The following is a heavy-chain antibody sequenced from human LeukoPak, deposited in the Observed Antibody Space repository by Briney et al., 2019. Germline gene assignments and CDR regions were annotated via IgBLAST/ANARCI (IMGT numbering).Heavy chain of an antibody. Sequence: PGGSLRLSCAAPGFTFSSYAMSWVRQAPGKGLEWVSAISGSGGSTYYADSVKGRFTISRDNSKNTLYLQMNSLRAEDTAVYYCAKDRLEGSDFDYWGQGTLVTVSS. CDR3: AKDRLEGSDFDY. CDR1: GFTFSSYA. V-gene: IGHV3-23*01. J-gene: IGHJ4*02. CDR2: ISGSGGST. D-gene: IGHD6-6*01.